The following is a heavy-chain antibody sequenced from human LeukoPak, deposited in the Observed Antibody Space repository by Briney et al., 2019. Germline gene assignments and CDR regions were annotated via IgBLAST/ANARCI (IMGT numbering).Heavy chain of an antibody. V-gene: IGHV4-59*01. CDR3: ARGVVIAPQTFDY. CDR1: GESISGFY. Sequence: SETLSLTCTVSGESISGFYWTWIRQPPGRGLEWIGYIYYSGSTNCNPSLKSRVTISVDTSKNQFSLKLSSVTAADTAVYYCARGVVIAPQTFDYWGQGTLVTVPS. D-gene: IGHD2-21*01. J-gene: IGHJ4*02. CDR2: IYYSGST.